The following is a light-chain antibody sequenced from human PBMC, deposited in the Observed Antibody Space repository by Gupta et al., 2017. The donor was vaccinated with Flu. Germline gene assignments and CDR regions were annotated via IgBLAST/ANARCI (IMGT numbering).Light chain of an antibody. J-gene: IGKJ2*01. CDR2: GTS. Sequence: EILMTQSPATLSVSPGERATLSCWASQSVSYNLAWYQHKPGQAPRLLIYGTSTRATGIPARFSGSGSGTEFTLTISSLQSEDFAVYYCQQYKNWPPYTFGQGTKLEIK. CDR3: QQYKNWPPYT. V-gene: IGKV3-15*01. CDR1: QSVSYN.